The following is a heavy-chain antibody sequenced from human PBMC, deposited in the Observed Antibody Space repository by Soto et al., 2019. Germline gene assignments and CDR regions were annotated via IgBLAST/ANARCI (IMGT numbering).Heavy chain of an antibody. CDR2: ISGSGGST. Sequence: GGSLRLSCAASGFTFSSYAMSWVCQAPGKGLEWVSAISGSGGSTYYADSVKGRFTISRDNSKNTLYLQMNSLRAEDTAVYYCAKSGCSSTSCYYFDYWGQGTLVTVSS. D-gene: IGHD2-2*01. V-gene: IGHV3-23*01. CDR1: GFTFSSYA. J-gene: IGHJ4*02. CDR3: AKSGCSSTSCYYFDY.